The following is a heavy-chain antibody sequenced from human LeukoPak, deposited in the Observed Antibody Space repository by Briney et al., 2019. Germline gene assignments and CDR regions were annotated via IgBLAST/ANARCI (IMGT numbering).Heavy chain of an antibody. CDR3: ARDHVAPGLIFDY. J-gene: IGHJ4*02. Sequence: PGGSLRLSCAASGFTFSSHRMSWVRQAPGKGLEWVANINQDGSEKHYVDSVKGRFTISRDNAKNSLYLEMSSLRAEDTAVYYCARDHVAPGLIFDYWGQGTLVTVSS. D-gene: IGHD3-16*01. CDR1: GFTFSSHR. CDR2: INQDGSEK. V-gene: IGHV3-7*03.